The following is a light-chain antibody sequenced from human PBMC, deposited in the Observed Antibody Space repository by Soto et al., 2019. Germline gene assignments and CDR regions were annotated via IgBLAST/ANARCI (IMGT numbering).Light chain of an antibody. CDR1: SSDVGGYQY. CDR3: SSYTSSSTDV. Sequence: QSVLTQPRSVSGSPGQSVTISCTGTSSDVGGYQYVSWYQQHPGKAPKLMIYDVTKRPSGVPDRFSGSKSGNTASLTISGLQADDEADYYCSSYTSSSTDVFGTGTKVTVL. J-gene: IGLJ1*01. CDR2: DVT. V-gene: IGLV2-11*01.